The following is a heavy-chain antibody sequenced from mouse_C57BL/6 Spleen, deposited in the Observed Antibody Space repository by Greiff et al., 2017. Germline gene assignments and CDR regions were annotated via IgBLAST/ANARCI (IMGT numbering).Heavy chain of an antibody. CDR1: GFTFSSYA. CDR3: ARGEEDYAPFAY. Sequence: VKLVESGGGLVKPGGSLKLSCAASGFTFSSYAMSWVRQTPEKRLEWVATISDGGSYTYYPDNVKGRFTISRDNAKNNLYLQMSHLKSEDTAMYYCARGEEDYAPFAYWGQGTLVTVSA. CDR2: ISDGGSYT. V-gene: IGHV5-4*03. J-gene: IGHJ3*01. D-gene: IGHD1-1*01.